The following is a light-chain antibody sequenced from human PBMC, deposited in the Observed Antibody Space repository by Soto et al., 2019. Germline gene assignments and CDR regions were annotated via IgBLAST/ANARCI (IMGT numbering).Light chain of an antibody. CDR3: ATWDGSLPGEV. J-gene: IGLJ2*01. CDR1: SSDIGGYNY. Sequence: QSVLTQPASVSGSPGQSITISCTGTSSDIGGYNYVSWYQHHPGQAPKLIIFEVSHRPSGVSNRFSGSKSGNTASLTISGLQTEDEADYYCATWDGSLPGEVFGGGTKLTVL. V-gene: IGLV2-14*01. CDR2: EVS.